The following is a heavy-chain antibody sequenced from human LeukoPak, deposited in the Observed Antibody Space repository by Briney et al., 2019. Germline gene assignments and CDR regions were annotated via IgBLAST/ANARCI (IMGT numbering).Heavy chain of an antibody. D-gene: IGHD3-10*01. CDR1: GFTFSSFS. J-gene: IGHJ4*02. CDR3: ARFGEGGLDY. Sequence: PGGSLRLSCAASGFTFSSFSMNWVRQAPGKGLEWVSSISSSSSYIYYADSVKGRFTISRDNAKNSLYLQMNSLRAEDTAVYYCARFGEGGLDYWGQGTLVTVSS. V-gene: IGHV3-21*01. CDR2: ISSSSSYI.